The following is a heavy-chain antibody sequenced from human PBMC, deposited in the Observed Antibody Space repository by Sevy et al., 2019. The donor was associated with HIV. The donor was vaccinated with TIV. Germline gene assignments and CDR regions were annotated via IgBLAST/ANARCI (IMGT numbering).Heavy chain of an antibody. D-gene: IGHD3-22*01. Sequence: GGSLRLSCAASGFTFSSYWMTWVRQAPGKGLEWVANIKQDMSEKYYADSVKGRFTISRDNARNSLYLQMESLRAEDTAVYYCARAQQVTMLVVIGGLYFDFWGPGTLVTVSS. CDR3: ARAQQVTMLVVIGGLYFDF. V-gene: IGHV3-7*01. CDR2: IKQDMSEK. J-gene: IGHJ4*02. CDR1: GFTFSSYW.